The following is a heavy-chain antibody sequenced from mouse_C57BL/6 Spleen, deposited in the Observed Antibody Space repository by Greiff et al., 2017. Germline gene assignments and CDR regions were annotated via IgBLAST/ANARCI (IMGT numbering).Heavy chain of an antibody. CDR2: IDPSDSYT. CDR1: GYTFTSYW. CDR3: LYGYDGGWFAY. J-gene: IGHJ3*01. Sequence: VQLQESGAELVKPGASVKLSCKASGYTFTSYWMQWVKQRPGQGLEWIGEIDPSDSYTNYNQKFKGKATLTVDTSSSTAYMQLSSLTSEDSAVYYCLYGYDGGWFAYWGHGTLVTVSA. D-gene: IGHD2-2*01. V-gene: IGHV1-50*01.